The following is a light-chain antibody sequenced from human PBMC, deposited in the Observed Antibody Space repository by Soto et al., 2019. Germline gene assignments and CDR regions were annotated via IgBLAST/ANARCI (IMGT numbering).Light chain of an antibody. CDR3: QRYNRWT. J-gene: IGKJ1*01. Sequence: DIQMTQSPSTLSASVGDRVTITCRASQSISSWLAWYQQKPGKAPKLLIYEASSLESGVPSRFSSSGSGIELTLTISSLQPDEFATYYCQRYNRWTYGQGTKVDIK. CDR2: EAS. V-gene: IGKV1-5*03. CDR1: QSISSW.